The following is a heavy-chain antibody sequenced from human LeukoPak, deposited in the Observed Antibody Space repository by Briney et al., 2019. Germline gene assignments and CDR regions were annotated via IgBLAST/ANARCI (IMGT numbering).Heavy chain of an antibody. Sequence: PSETLSLTCTVSGGSISSSSYYWGWIRQPPGKGLEWIGSIYYSGSTYYNPSLKSRVTISVDTSKNQFSLKLSSVTAADTAVYYCARQRQWLVLVLAYFDYWGQGTLVTVSS. CDR3: ARQRQWLVLVLAYFDY. V-gene: IGHV4-39*01. J-gene: IGHJ4*02. CDR2: IYYSGST. CDR1: GGSISSSSYY. D-gene: IGHD6-19*01.